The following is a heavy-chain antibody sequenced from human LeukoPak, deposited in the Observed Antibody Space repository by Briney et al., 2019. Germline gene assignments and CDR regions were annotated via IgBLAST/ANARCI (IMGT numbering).Heavy chain of an antibody. CDR1: GFTFNSSW. CDR2: ISGSGGTT. V-gene: IGHV3-23*01. Sequence: GGSLRLSCAASGFTFNSSWMHWVRQVPGKGLEWVSAISGSGGTTYYADSVKGRFTISRDNSKNTLYLQMNSLRAEDTAVYYCAKGLVTPKRNWFDPWGQGTLVTVSS. D-gene: IGHD4-11*01. CDR3: AKGLVTPKRNWFDP. J-gene: IGHJ5*02.